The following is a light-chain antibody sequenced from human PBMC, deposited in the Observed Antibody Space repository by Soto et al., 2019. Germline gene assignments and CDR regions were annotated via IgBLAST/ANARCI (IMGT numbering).Light chain of an antibody. CDR1: SSNIGASYD. V-gene: IGLV1-40*01. Sequence: QSVLTQPPSVSGAPGQRVTISCTGSSSNIGASYDVHWYQQLPGTAPKLLIYGNTNRPSGVSSRFSGSKSGNTASLTISGLQAEDESLYYCSSKSSGSTPMLFGGGTKLTVL. CDR2: GNT. J-gene: IGLJ3*02. CDR3: SSKSSGSTPML.